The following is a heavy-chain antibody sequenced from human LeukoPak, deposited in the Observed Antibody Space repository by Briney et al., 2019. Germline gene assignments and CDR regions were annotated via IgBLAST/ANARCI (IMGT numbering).Heavy chain of an antibody. D-gene: IGHD5-18*01. J-gene: IGHJ3*02. V-gene: IGHV3-21*01. CDR3: ARVRIQPWPGAFDI. CDR2: ISSRSSYI. CDR1: GFTFSSYS. Sequence: GGSLRLSCAASGFTFSSYSMNWVRQAPGKGLEWVSSISSRSSYIYNADSVKGRFTIFRDNAKSSLYLQMNSLRAEDTALYYCARVRIQPWPGAFDIWGQGTMVTVSS.